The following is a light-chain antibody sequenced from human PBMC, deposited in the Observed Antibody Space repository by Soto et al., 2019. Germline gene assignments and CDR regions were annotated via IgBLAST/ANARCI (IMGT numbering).Light chain of an antibody. CDR3: QQRKHGPPIT. J-gene: IGKJ5*01. CDR2: DSS. V-gene: IGKV3-11*01. Sequence: EIVLTPSPATFSLSPGEIATLSCSASQSVDKFLAWYQQRPGQPPRLLIFDSSNRATGVPVRFSGSGSGTVFTLTIGSLEPEDSAVYYCQQRKHGPPITFGQGTRLEIK. CDR1: QSVDKF.